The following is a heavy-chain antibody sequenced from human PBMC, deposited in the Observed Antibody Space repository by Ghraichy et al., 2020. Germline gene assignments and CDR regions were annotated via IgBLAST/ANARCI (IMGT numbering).Heavy chain of an antibody. J-gene: IGHJ4*02. CDR3: ASRIIAAAASFDY. V-gene: IGHV3-53*01. Sequence: GGSLRLSCAASGFTVSSSYMTWVRQAPGKGLEWVSVIYSDGSIFYADSVEGRFTISRDNSKNTLYLQMNSLRAEDTAVYYCASRIIAAAASFDYWGQGTLVTVSS. D-gene: IGHD6-13*01. CDR2: IYSDGSI. CDR1: GFTVSSSY.